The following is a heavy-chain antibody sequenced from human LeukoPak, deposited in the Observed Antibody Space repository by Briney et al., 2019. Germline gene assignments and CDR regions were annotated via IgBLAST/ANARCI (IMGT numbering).Heavy chain of an antibody. CDR2: IIPILGIA. D-gene: IGHD5-18*01. V-gene: IGHV1-69*04. CDR1: GGTFSSYA. Sequence: ASVKVSCKASGGTFSSYAISWVRQAPGQGLEWMGRIIPILGIANYAQKFQGRVTITADKSTSTAYMELSSLRSEDTAVYYCARTRGGYRYGDPGFDYWGQGTLVTVSS. J-gene: IGHJ4*02. CDR3: ARTRGGYRYGDPGFDY.